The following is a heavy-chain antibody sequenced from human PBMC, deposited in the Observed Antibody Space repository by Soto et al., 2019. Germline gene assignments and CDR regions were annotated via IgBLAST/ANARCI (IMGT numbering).Heavy chain of an antibody. D-gene: IGHD3-16*02. Sequence: SVKRSWTTSGGTFSSAAIGWVRQAPGQGLDWMGGIIPIFGTANYAQKFQGRVTITADKSTSTAYMELSSLRSEDTAVYYCASAVPGLRLGELSSSILTGDAFDIWGQGTRVTVSS. CDR1: GGTFSSAA. CDR3: ASAVPGLRLGELSSSILTGDAFDI. CDR2: IIPIFGTA. J-gene: IGHJ3*02. V-gene: IGHV1-69*06.